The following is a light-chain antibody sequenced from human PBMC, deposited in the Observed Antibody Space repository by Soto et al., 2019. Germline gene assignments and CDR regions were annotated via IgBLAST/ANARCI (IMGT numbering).Light chain of an antibody. V-gene: IGLV1-40*01. CDR1: SSNIGAVYD. CDR3: QSYDSSLSGNVV. J-gene: IGLJ2*01. Sequence: QSVLTQPPSVSGAPGQRVTISCTGSSSNIGAVYDVHWYQQLPGTAPKLLIYGNSNRPSGVPDRFSGSKSGTSASLAITGLQAEDESDYYCQSYDSSLSGNVVFGGGTKVIVL. CDR2: GNS.